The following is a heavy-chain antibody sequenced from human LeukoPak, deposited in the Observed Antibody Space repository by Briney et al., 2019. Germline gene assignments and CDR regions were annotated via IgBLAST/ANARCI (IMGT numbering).Heavy chain of an antibody. Sequence: SGYSIXSGYYWGWIRQPAGKGLEWIGRIYTSGSTNCNPSLKSRVTISVDTSKNQFSLKLSSVTAADTAVYYCARGPYYYYYMDVWGKGTTVTISS. J-gene: IGHJ6*03. V-gene: IGHV4-61*02. CDR1: GYSIXSGYY. CDR3: ARGPYYYYYMDV. CDR2: IYTSGST.